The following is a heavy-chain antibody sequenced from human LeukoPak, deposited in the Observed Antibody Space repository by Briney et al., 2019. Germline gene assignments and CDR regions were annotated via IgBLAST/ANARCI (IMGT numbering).Heavy chain of an antibody. J-gene: IGHJ6*02. CDR2: IYPGDSDT. D-gene: IGHD1-14*01. Sequence: HGESLKISCEGSGFSFSNYWIACVRQMPGKGLECMGIIYPGDSDTRYSPSFQGQVTISADKSTNTAYLQWGSLKASDTAMYYCARQPTTLYYGMDVWGQGTTVTVSS. CDR1: GFSFSNYW. V-gene: IGHV5-51*01. CDR3: ARQPTTLYYGMDV.